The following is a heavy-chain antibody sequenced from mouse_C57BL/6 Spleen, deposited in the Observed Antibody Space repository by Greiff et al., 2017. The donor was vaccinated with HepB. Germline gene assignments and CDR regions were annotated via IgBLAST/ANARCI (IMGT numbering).Heavy chain of an antibody. D-gene: IGHD2-4*01. J-gene: IGHJ3*01. CDR2: ISSGSSTI. Sequence: EVMLVESGGGLVKPGGSLKLSCAASGFTFSDYGMHWVRQAPEKGLEWVAYISSGSSTIYYADTVKGRFTISRDNAKNTLFLQMTSLRSEDTAMYYGARGGIYYDYDEGAWFAYWGQGTLVTVSA. V-gene: IGHV5-17*01. CDR3: ARGGIYYDYDEGAWFAY. CDR1: GFTFSDYG.